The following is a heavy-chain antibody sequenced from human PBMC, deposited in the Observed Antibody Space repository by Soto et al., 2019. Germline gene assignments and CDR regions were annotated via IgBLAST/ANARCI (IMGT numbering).Heavy chain of an antibody. CDR1: GASLDDYY. D-gene: IGHD6-25*01. V-gene: IGHV4-59*01. CDR3: AKSGWTEYFDS. Sequence: SETLSLTCSVSGASLDDYYWSWVRQSPGRGLEWIAYIYHSGSTNYNPSFLSRVTISRDTSKNQFSLRLDSVTAADTAVYYCAKSGWTEYFDSWGQGTLVTVSS. J-gene: IGHJ4*02. CDR2: IYHSGST.